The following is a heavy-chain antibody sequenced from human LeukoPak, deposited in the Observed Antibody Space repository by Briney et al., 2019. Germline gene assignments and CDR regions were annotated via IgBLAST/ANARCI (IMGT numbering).Heavy chain of an antibody. Sequence: SETLSLTCAVYGGSFSGYYWSWIRQPPGKGLEWIGEINHGGSANYNPSLKSRVTISVDTSKNQFSLKLTSVTAADTAVYYCARGMSVAGRGNWFDSWGQGTPVTVSS. CDR3: ARGMSVAGRGNWFDS. CDR1: GGSFSGYY. V-gene: IGHV4-34*01. CDR2: INHGGSA. J-gene: IGHJ5*01. D-gene: IGHD6-19*01.